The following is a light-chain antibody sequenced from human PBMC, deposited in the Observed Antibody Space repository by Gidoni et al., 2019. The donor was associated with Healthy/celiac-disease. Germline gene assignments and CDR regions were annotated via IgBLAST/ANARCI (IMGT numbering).Light chain of an antibody. V-gene: IGKV3-15*01. CDR2: GAS. J-gene: IGKJ4*01. Sequence: PGERATLSCRASQSVSSNLAWYQQKPGQAPRLLIYGASTRATGIPARFSGSGSGTEFTLTISSLQSEDFAVYYCQQYNNWPLTFGGGTKVEIK. CDR3: QQYNNWPLT. CDR1: QSVSSN.